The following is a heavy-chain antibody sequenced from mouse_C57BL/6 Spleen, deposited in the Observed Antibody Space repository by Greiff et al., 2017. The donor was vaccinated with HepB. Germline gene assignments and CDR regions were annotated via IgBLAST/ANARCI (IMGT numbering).Heavy chain of an antibody. D-gene: IGHD1-1*01. V-gene: IGHV1-69*01. J-gene: IGHJ1*03. CDR1: GYTFTSYW. CDR2: IDPSDSYT. Sequence: QVHVKQPGAELVMPGASVKLSCKASGYTFTSYWMHWVKQRPGQGLEWIGEIDPSDSYTNYNQKFKGKSTLTVDKSSSTAYMQLSSLTSEDSAVYYCARRYYYGDGYFDVWGTGTTVTVSS. CDR3: ARRYYYGDGYFDV.